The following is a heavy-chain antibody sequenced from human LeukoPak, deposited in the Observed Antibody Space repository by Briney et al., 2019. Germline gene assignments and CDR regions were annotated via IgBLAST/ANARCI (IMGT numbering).Heavy chain of an antibody. D-gene: IGHD3-22*01. CDR1: GGSISSSSYY. CDR2: IYYSGST. CDR3: ARHSYYYDSSGYYYVGFDY. V-gene: IGHV4-39*01. Sequence: SETLSLTCTVSGGSISSSSYYWGWIRQPPGKGLEWIGSIYYSGSTYYNPSLKSRVTISVDTSKNQFSLKLSSVTAADTAVYYCARHSYYYDSSGYYYVGFDYWGQGTLVTVSS. J-gene: IGHJ4*02.